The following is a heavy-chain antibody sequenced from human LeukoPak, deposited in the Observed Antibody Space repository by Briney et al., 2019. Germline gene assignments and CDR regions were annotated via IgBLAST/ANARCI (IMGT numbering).Heavy chain of an antibody. Sequence: GRSLRLSCAASGFTFSSYVMHWVRQAPGKGLEWVAVISYDGSNKYYADSVKGRFTISRDNSKNTLYLQMNSLRAEDTAVYYCAKDMCIAVVHYGMDVWGQGTTVTVSS. D-gene: IGHD6-19*01. V-gene: IGHV3-30*18. CDR2: ISYDGSNK. J-gene: IGHJ6*02. CDR1: GFTFSSYV. CDR3: AKDMCIAVVHYGMDV.